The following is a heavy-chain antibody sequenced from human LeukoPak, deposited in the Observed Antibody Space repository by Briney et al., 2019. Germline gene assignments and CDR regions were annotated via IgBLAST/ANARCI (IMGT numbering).Heavy chain of an antibody. Sequence: GGSLRLSCAASGFPFSTHSLNWVRQAPGKGLEWVSSISAGGDFVYYGDSVKGRFTMSRDNAKNLLHLQMDSLTAEDTAAYYCVRDNYDTSNYADYDSWGHRTLVT. J-gene: IGHJ5*01. V-gene: IGHV3-21*01. CDR1: GFPFSTHS. D-gene: IGHD3-16*01. CDR3: VRDNYDTSNYADYDS. CDR2: ISAGGDFV.